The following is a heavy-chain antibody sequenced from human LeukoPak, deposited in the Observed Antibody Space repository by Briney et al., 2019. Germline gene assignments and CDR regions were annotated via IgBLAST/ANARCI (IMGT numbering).Heavy chain of an antibody. CDR2: ISWNSGSI. D-gene: IGHD3-22*01. Sequence: GGSLRLSCAACGFTFDDYAMHWVRQAPGKGLEWVSGISWNSGSIGYADSVKGRFTISRDNAKNSLYLQMNSLRAEDTALYYCAKASYDSSGYYPFDYWGQGTLVTVSS. CDR3: AKASYDSSGYYPFDY. V-gene: IGHV3-9*01. J-gene: IGHJ4*02. CDR1: GFTFDDYA.